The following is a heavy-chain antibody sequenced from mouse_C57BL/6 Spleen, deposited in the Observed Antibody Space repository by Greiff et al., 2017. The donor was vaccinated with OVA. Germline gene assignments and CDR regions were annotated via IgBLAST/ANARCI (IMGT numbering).Heavy chain of an antibody. CDR1: GFTFSSYG. Sequence: EVNVVESGGDLVKPGGSLKLSCAASGFTFSSYGMSWVRQTPDKRLEWVATISSGGSYTYYPDSVKGRFTISRDNAKNTLYLQMSSLKSEDTAMYYCARQGDGNFDYWGQGTTLTVSS. D-gene: IGHD3-3*01. V-gene: IGHV5-6*01. CDR3: ARQGDGNFDY. CDR2: ISSGGSYT. J-gene: IGHJ2*01.